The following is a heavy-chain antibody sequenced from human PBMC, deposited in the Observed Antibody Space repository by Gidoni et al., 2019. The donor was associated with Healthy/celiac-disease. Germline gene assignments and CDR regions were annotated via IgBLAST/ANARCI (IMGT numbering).Heavy chain of an antibody. D-gene: IGHD1-26*01. Sequence: QLQLQESGQGLVKPSETLSLTCTVSGGSIRSSSYYWGWISQPPGKGLEWIGSIYYSWSTYYNPSLKSRVTISVDTSNDQFSLKLSSVTAADTAVYYCARHVGRPGRCFDYWGQGTLVTVSS. CDR2: IYYSWST. CDR3: ARHVGRPGRCFDY. CDR1: GGSIRSSSYY. J-gene: IGHJ4*02. V-gene: IGHV4-39*01.